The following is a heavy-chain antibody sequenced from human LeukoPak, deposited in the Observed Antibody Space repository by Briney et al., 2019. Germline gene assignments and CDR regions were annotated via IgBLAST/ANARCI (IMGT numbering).Heavy chain of an antibody. V-gene: IGHV3-23*01. CDR1: GFTFSSYG. CDR2: ISGSGGST. Sequence: RTEGSLRLSCAASGFTFSSYGMHWVRQAPGKGLEWVSAISGSGGSTYYADSVKGRFTISRDNSKNTLYLQMNSLRAEDTAVYYCAKPLEMATISPFDYWGQGTLVTVSS. CDR3: AKPLEMATISPFDY. J-gene: IGHJ4*02. D-gene: IGHD5-24*01.